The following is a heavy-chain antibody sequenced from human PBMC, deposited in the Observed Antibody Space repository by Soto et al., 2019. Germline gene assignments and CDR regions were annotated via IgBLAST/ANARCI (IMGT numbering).Heavy chain of an antibody. CDR2: MNPNSGTT. J-gene: IGHJ4*02. Sequence: QVQLVQSGAEVKKPGASVKVSCKASGYTFTSYDINWVRQATGQGLEWMGWMNPNSGTTGYAQKVQGRVTMTRNTXRSRAYMEQSSLRSEDTAVHYCARDKAADAIPFDYWCQGTRVTVSS. CDR3: ARDKAADAIPFDY. CDR1: GYTFTSYD. V-gene: IGHV1-8*01. D-gene: IGHD6-13*01.